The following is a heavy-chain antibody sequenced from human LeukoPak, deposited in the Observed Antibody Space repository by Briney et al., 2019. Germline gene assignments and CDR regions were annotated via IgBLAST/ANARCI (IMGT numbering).Heavy chain of an antibody. J-gene: IGHJ4*02. V-gene: IGHV3-11*01. CDR3: AKDLWELLCLDY. CDR2: ISSSGSTI. CDR1: GFTFSDYY. Sequence: GGSLRLSCAASGFTFSDYYMSWIRQAPGKGLEWVSYISSSGSTIYYADSVKGRFTISRDNAKNSLYLQMNSLRAEDTAVYYCAKDLWELLCLDYWGQGTLVTVSS. D-gene: IGHD1-26*01.